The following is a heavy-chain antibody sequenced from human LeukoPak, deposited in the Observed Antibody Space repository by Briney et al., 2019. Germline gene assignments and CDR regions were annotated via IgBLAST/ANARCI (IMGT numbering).Heavy chain of an antibody. V-gene: IGHV1-69*13. CDR2: IIPILGTR. Sequence: SVKVSCKASGGTFSNYAISWVRQAPGQGLEWIGGIIPILGTRNYAQKFQDRVTITADESTAYMELSSLRSEDTAVYYCARDSVGDIMMHGIDIWGQGTMVTVSS. D-gene: IGHD3-16*01. J-gene: IGHJ3*02. CDR3: ARDSVGDIMMHGIDI. CDR1: GGTFSNYA.